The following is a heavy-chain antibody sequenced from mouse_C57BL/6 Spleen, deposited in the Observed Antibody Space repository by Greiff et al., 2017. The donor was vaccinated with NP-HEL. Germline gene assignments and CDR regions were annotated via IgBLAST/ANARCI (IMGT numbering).Heavy chain of an antibody. J-gene: IGHJ1*03. D-gene: IGHD1-1*01. Sequence: QVQLKQSGAELVKPGASVKISCKASGYAFSSYWMNWVKQRPGKGLEWIGQIYPGDGDTNYNGKFKGKATLTADKSSSTAYMQLSSLTSEDSAVYFCALRGATYGSSYWYFDVWGTGTTVTVSS. V-gene: IGHV1-80*01. CDR1: GYAFSSYW. CDR3: ALRGATYGSSYWYFDV. CDR2: IYPGDGDT.